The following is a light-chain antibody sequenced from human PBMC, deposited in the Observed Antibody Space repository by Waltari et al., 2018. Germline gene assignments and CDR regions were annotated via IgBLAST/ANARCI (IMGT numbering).Light chain of an antibody. V-gene: IGKV1-17*01. CDR1: QDIKNY. CDR2: DAS. Sequence: DIQMTQSPSSLSASVGDRLTITCRASQDIKNYLGWYQQKPGKPPKRLIYDASTLQSGVPSRFSGSGSGTEFTLTISSLQPEDFATYYCLQHNVYPPTFGQGTKVEIK. J-gene: IGKJ1*01. CDR3: LQHNVYPPT.